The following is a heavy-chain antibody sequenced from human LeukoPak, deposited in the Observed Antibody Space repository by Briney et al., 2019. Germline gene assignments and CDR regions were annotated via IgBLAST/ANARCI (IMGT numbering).Heavy chain of an antibody. J-gene: IGHJ5*02. D-gene: IGHD3-9*01. CDR3: ARGSPVRYFDWLFNWFDP. V-gene: IGHV4-34*01. CDR2: INHSGST. Sequence: SETLSLTCAVYGGSFSGYYWSWIRQPPGKGLEWIGEINHSGSTNYNPSLKGRVTISVDTSKNQFSLKLSSVTAADTAVYYCARGSPVRYFDWLFNWFDPWGQGTLVTVSS. CDR1: GGSFSGYY.